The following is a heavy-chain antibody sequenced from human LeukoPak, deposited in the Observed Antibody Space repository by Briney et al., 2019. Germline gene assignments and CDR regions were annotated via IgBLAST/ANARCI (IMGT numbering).Heavy chain of an antibody. J-gene: IGHJ4*02. Sequence: PGGSLRLSCAASGFTFRSYGMHWVRQAPGKGLEWVAFIRYDGSNKYYADSVKGRFTISRDNSKNTLYLQMNSLRAEDTALYYCARDDQIEGPYYFDYWGQGTLVTVSS. V-gene: IGHV3-30*02. CDR2: IRYDGSNK. CDR1: GFTFRSYG. CDR3: ARDDQIEGPYYFDY.